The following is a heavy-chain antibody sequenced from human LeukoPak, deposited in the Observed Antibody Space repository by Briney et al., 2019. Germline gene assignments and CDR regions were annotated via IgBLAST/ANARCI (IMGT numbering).Heavy chain of an antibody. CDR3: ARDLLEYSSGRYFQH. D-gene: IGHD6-19*01. CDR1: GYTFTSYG. CDR2: ISAYNGNT. Sequence: ASVKVSCKASGYTFTSYGISWVRQAPGQGLEWMGWISAYNGNTNYAQKLQGRVTMTTDTSTSTAYMELRSLRSDDTAVYYCARDLLEYSSGRYFQHWGQGTLVTVSS. V-gene: IGHV1-18*01. J-gene: IGHJ1*01.